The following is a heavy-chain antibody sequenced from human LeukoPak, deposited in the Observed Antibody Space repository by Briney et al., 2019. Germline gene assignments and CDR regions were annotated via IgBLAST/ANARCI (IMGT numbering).Heavy chain of an antibody. D-gene: IGHD2-2*01. CDR2: ISPSGST. CDR3: ARVSYQEGVDY. Sequence: SETLSLTCTVSGGSINDGNYYWTWLRQPAGKGLEWIGRISPSGSTNHNPSLTSRVTISVDTSKNQFSLKLNFVTAADTAVYYCARVSYQEGVDYWGQGTLVTVSS. V-gene: IGHV4-61*02. J-gene: IGHJ4*02. CDR1: GGSINDGNYY.